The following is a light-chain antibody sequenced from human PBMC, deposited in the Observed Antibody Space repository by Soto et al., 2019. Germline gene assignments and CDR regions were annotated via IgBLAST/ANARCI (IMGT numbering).Light chain of an antibody. Sequence: EIVMTQSPATLSVSPGERDTLSCRASQSVDSNLAWYQQKPGQAPRLLIYGASTRATGIPARFSGSGSGTEFTLTISSLQSEDFATYYCQQTLSFPPTFGQGTKV. CDR3: QQTLSFPPT. V-gene: IGKV3-15*01. CDR1: QSVDSN. CDR2: GAS. J-gene: IGKJ1*01.